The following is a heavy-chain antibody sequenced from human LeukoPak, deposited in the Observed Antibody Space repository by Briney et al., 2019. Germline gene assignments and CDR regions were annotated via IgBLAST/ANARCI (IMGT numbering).Heavy chain of an antibody. Sequence: PRGSLRLSCVASGFTFSSYGMHWVRQAPGKGLEWVAVIWYEGSNKYYADSVKGRFPIPRDNSKNPLYLQIKRLGAEGTAVYYGARDFGELSHYYSGMDVWGEGTTVTVSP. CDR1: GFTFSSYG. CDR3: ARDFGELSHYYSGMDV. J-gene: IGHJ6*04. CDR2: IWYEGSNK. V-gene: IGHV3-33*01. D-gene: IGHD3-10*01.